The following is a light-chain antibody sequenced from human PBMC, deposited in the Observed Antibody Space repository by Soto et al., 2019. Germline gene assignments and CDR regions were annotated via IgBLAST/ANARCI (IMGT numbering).Light chain of an antibody. J-gene: IGKJ3*01. Sequence: DIQMTQSPSSLSASVGDSVTLTCRASQRLFSFLNWYQQAPGRAPKLLISTAYNLQSGVPSRFSGSESGTEFTLNISRLQPADFAIYFCQQTYSSPFTFGPGTKVDVK. CDR3: QQTYSSPFT. CDR1: QRLFSF. CDR2: TAY. V-gene: IGKV1-39*01.